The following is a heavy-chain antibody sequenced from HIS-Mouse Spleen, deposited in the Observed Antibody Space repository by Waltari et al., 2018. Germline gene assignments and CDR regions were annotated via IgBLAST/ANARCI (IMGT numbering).Heavy chain of an antibody. V-gene: IGHV3-30*18. CDR1: GFTFSSYG. J-gene: IGHJ4*02. CDR3: AKDKHHAFDY. Sequence: QVQLVESGGGVVQPGRSLRLSCAASGFTFSSYGMHWVRQEPGKGREWVAVISYDGSNKYYADSVKGRFTISRDNSKNTLYLQMNSLRAEDTAVYYCAKDKHHAFDYWGQGTLVTVSS. CDR2: ISYDGSNK.